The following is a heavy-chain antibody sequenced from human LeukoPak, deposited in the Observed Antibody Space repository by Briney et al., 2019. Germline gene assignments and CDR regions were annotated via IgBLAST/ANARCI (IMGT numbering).Heavy chain of an antibody. CDR1: GFTFGKYW. J-gene: IGHJ4*02. Sequence: GGSLRLSCVASGFTFGKYWMSWVRQAPGKGLEWVANIKLDGSEKNYVDSVKGRFTISRDNTKDSLYLQMNSLRVEDTAVFYCARDQYDTWSRRGNFDSWGQGTLVIVSS. CDR3: ARDQYDTWSRRGNFDS. D-gene: IGHD3-3*01. V-gene: IGHV3-7*03. CDR2: IKLDGSEK.